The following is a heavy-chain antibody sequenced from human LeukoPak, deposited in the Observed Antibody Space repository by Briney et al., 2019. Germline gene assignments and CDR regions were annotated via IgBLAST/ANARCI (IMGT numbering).Heavy chain of an antibody. CDR2: IYYSGST. J-gene: IGHJ5*02. Sequence: SQTLSLTCTVSGGSISSGGYYWSWIRQHPGKGLEWIGYIYYSGSTYYNPSLKSRVTISADTSKNQFSLKLSSVTAADTAVCYRARGPGRNWFDPWGQGTLVTVSS. CDR1: GGSISSGGYY. V-gene: IGHV4-31*03. CDR3: ARGPGRNWFDP.